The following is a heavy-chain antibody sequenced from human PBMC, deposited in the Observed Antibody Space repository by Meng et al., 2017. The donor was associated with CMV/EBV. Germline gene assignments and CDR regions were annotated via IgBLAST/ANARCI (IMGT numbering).Heavy chain of an antibody. V-gene: IGHV1-2*02. Sequence: ASVKVSCKASGYTFTGYYMHWVRQAPGQGLEWMGWINPNSGGTNYAQKFQGRVTVTRDTSISTAYMELSRLRSDDTAVYYCARDLQAGGAFDIWGQGTMVTVSS. J-gene: IGHJ3*02. CDR2: INPNSGGT. CDR1: GYTFTGYY. CDR3: ARDLQAGGAFDI. D-gene: IGHD3-16*01.